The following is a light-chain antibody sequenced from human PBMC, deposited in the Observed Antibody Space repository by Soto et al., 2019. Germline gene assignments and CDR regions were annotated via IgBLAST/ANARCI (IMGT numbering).Light chain of an antibody. V-gene: IGLV1-44*01. J-gene: IGLJ2*01. CDR2: SSN. CDR3: AAWDDSLNGVV. CDR1: SSNIGSSS. Sequence: QSVLTQPPSASGTPGQRVTISCSGSSSNIGSSSVNWYQQLPGTAPKLLMYSSNERPSGVPDRFSGSKSGTSASLAISGLQSEDEADYYRAAWDDSLNGVVFGGGTKLTV.